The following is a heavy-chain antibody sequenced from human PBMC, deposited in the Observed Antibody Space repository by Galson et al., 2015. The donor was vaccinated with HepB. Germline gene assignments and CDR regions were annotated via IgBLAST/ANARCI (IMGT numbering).Heavy chain of an antibody. J-gene: IGHJ5*02. V-gene: IGHV7-4-1*02. Sequence: SVKVSCKASGYSITSYAMNWVRQAPGQGLEWMGWINTNTGNPTYAQGFTGRFVFSLNTSVSTAYLQISSLKAEDTAIYYCARGGYNYNDAFWFDPWGQGTLVTVSS. CDR2: INTNTGNP. D-gene: IGHD1-1*01. CDR3: ARGGYNYNDAFWFDP. CDR1: GYSITSYA.